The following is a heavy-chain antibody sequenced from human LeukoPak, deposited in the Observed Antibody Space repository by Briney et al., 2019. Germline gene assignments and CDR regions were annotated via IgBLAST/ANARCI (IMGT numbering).Heavy chain of an antibody. CDR3: ARDYYGSFDY. Sequence: PSETLSLTCTVSGGSISSSSYYWGWIRQPPGKGLEWIGSIYYSGGTYYNPSLKSRVTMSVDTSKNQFSLKLSSVTAADTAVYYCARDYYGSFDYWGQGTLVTVSS. CDR1: GGSISSSSYY. V-gene: IGHV4-39*07. CDR2: IYYSGGT. D-gene: IGHD3-10*01. J-gene: IGHJ4*02.